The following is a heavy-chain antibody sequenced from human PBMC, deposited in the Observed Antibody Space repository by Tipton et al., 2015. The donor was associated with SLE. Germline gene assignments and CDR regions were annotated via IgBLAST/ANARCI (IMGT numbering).Heavy chain of an antibody. J-gene: IGHJ4*02. Sequence: TLSLTCTVSGGSFRSDTYLWGWIRQPPGKGLEWIGDIYYTGSTYYNPSFKSRVTISVDESKNQVTLRLTSVTAADTAVYYCARELVGAAKDFFDYFDYWGQGILVTVSS. V-gene: IGHV4-39*06. CDR3: ARELVGAAKDFFDYFDY. CDR2: IYYTGST. CDR1: GGSFRSDTYL. D-gene: IGHD2-15*01.